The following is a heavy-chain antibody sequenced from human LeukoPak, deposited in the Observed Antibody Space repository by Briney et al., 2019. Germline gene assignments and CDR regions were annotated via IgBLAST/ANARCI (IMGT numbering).Heavy chain of an antibody. CDR3: AKTINSWNGFDY. CDR1: GFTFSSYA. J-gene: IGHJ4*02. V-gene: IGHV3-23*01. CDR2: ISTSGGST. Sequence: GGSLRLSCTASGFTFSSYAMSWVRQAPGKGLEWVSGISTSGGSTYYADSVKGRFTISRDNSKNTLYLQMNSLRAEDTAVYYCAKTINSWNGFDYWGQGTLVTVSS. D-gene: IGHD1-1*01.